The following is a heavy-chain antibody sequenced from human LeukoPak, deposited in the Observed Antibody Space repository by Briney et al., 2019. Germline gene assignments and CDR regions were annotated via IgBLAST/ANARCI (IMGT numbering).Heavy chain of an antibody. CDR2: IYYSGST. V-gene: IGHV4-59*02. J-gene: IGHJ4*02. CDR3: ARNDPYIMAYFDY. Sequence: PSETLSLTCTVSGGSVSSFYWSWVRQAAGEGLEWIGYIYYSGSTNYNPSLKSRVTISVDTSKNQFSLKLSSVTAADTAVYYCARNDPYIMAYFDYWGQGTLVTVSS. D-gene: IGHD3-16*01. CDR1: GGSVSSFY.